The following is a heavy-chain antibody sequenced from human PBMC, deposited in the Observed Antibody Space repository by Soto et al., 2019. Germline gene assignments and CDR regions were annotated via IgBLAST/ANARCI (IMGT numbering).Heavy chain of an antibody. CDR1: GYSFTSYW. CDR2: IGPSDSYT. J-gene: IGHJ6*02. D-gene: IGHD2-2*01. Sequence: GESLKISCKGSGYSFTSYWISWVRQMPGKSLEWMGRIGPSDSYTNHSPAFPGHLTLSADKSISTAYLQGSSLKASDTAMYSCARRARDIVLVPAAIGAGIHYYGMAVWGQGTTVTVSS. V-gene: IGHV5-10-1*01. CDR3: ARRARDIVLVPAAIGAGIHYYGMAV.